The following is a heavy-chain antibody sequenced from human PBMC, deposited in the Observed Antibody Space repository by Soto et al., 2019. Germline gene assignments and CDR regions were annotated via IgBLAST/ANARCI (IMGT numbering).Heavy chain of an antibody. J-gene: IGHJ5*02. Sequence: SETLSLTCAVYGGSFSGYYWSWIRQPPGEGLEWIGEIIHTGSTKYKPSLKSRVTISVDTSKNQFSLKLTSVTAADTALYYCARRYCSSTSCLAGFDPWGRGTLVTVSS. CDR3: ARRYCSSTSCLAGFDP. CDR1: GGSFSGYY. CDR2: IIHTGST. V-gene: IGHV4-34*12. D-gene: IGHD2-2*01.